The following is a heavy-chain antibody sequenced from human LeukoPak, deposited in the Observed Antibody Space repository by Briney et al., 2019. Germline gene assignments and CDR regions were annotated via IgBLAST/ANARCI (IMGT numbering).Heavy chain of an antibody. CDR3: EAAAGTIAFDI. V-gene: IGHV4-39*01. Sequence: SETLSLTRTVSGGSISSSSYYWGWIRQPPGKGLEWIGSIYYSGSTYYNPSLKSRVTISVYTSKNQFSLKLSSVTAADTAVYYCEAAAGTIAFDIWGQGTMVTVSS. CDR1: GGSISSSSYY. CDR2: IYYSGST. J-gene: IGHJ3*02. D-gene: IGHD6-13*01.